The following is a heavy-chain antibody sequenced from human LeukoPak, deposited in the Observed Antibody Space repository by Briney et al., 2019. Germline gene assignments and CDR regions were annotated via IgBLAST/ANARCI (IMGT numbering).Heavy chain of an antibody. Sequence: SETLSLTCTVSGGSISSYYWSWIRQPPGKGLEWIGYIYYSGSTNYNPSLKSRVTISVDSSRNELSLRLTSVTAADTAVYYCARHESAVGALFYWGQGTLVTVSS. D-gene: IGHD1-26*01. J-gene: IGHJ4*02. CDR3: ARHESAVGALFY. CDR2: IYYSGST. V-gene: IGHV4-59*08. CDR1: GGSISSYY.